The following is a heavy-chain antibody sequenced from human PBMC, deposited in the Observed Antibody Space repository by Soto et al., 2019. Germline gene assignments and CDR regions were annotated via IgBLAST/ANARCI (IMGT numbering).Heavy chain of an antibody. D-gene: IGHD3-3*01. J-gene: IGHJ3*02. CDR2: IKQDGSEK. CDR3: AREGDFWLGNAFDI. CDR1: GFTFSSYW. Sequence: EVQLVESGGGLVQPGRSLRLSCAASGFTFSSYWMSWVRQAPGKGLEWVANIKQDGSEKYYVDSVKGRFTISRDNAKNSLYLQMNSLRAEDTAVYYCAREGDFWLGNAFDIWGQGTMVTVSS. V-gene: IGHV3-7*01.